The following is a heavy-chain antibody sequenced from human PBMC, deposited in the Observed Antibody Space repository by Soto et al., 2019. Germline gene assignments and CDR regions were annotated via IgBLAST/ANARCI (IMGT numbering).Heavy chain of an antibody. V-gene: IGHV4-34*01. CDR3: ARGPRLQH. CDR2: INHSGST. J-gene: IGHJ1*01. CDR1: GGSFSGYY. D-gene: IGHD6-25*01. Sequence: SETLSLTCAVYGGSFSGYYWSWIRQPPGKGLEWIGEINHSGSTNYNPSLKSRVTISVDTSKNQFSLKLSSVTAADTAVYYCARGPRLQHWGQGTLVTVSS.